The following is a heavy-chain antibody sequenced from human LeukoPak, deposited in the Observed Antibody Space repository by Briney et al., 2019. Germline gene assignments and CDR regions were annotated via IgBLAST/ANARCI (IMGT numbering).Heavy chain of an antibody. CDR3: ARVDGSGSDY. V-gene: IGHV3-53*01. CDR1: GFTFSSYG. J-gene: IGHJ4*02. D-gene: IGHD3-10*01. Sequence: GGSLRLSCAASGFTFSSYGMHWVRQAPGKGLEWVSVIYSGGSTYYADSVKGRFTISRDNSKNTLYLQMNSLRAEDTAVYYCARVDGSGSDYWGQGTLVTVSS. CDR2: IYSGGST.